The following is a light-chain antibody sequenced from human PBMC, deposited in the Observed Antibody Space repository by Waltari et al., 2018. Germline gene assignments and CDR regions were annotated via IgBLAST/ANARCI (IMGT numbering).Light chain of an antibody. J-gene: IGKJ1*01. CDR3: QQYNNWLTGS. V-gene: IGKV3-15*01. CDR1: RSVCSS. Sequence: EIVMTHSPATLSVSPGERATLSCRPRRSVCSSFAWYQRQPGQAPRLLIFGASTRATGTPARFSGSGSGTEFTLTISSLQSEDFAGYYCQQYNNWLTGSFGQGPKVEIK. CDR2: GAS.